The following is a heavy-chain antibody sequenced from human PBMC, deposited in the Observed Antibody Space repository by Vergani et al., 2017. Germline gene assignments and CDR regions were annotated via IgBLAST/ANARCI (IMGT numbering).Heavy chain of an antibody. J-gene: IGHJ3*02. CDR2: ISAYNGNT. CDR1: RYTFTISR. Sequence: QVQLVQSGAEVKKPGASVQVSCKASRYTFTISRIRWVRPAPAQALQWLGWISAYNGNTNYAQKLQGRVTMTTDTSTSTAYMELRSLRSDDTAVYYCARDPVLLWFGELLANDAFDIWGQGTMVTVSS. V-gene: IGHV1-18*01. D-gene: IGHD3-10*01. CDR3: ARDPVLLWFGELLANDAFDI.